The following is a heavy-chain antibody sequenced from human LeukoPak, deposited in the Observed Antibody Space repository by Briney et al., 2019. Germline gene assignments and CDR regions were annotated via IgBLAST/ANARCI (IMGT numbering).Heavy chain of an antibody. CDR1: GGSISSYY. CDR2: IYYSGST. V-gene: IGHV4-59*12. CDR3: ARDRREDNWNAGDAFDI. J-gene: IGHJ3*02. D-gene: IGHD1-20*01. Sequence: PSETLSLTCTVSGGSISSYYWSWIRQPPGKGLEWIGYIYYSGSTNYNPSLKSRVTISVDTSKNQFSLKLSSVTAADTAVYYCARDRREDNWNAGDAFDIWGQGTMVTVSS.